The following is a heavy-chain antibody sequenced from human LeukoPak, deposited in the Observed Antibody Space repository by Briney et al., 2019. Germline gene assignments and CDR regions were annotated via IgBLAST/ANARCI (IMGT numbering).Heavy chain of an antibody. D-gene: IGHD2-15*01. Sequence: SETQSLTCTVSGGSISSGAYYWSWIRQHPGKGLEWIGYIYYSGSTHYNPSLKSRVTISVLTSRNQFSLKLSSVTAADTAVYYCASLGYCSGGSCSRPPPPYSRFDFWGQGALVTVSS. CDR3: ASLGYCSGGSCSRPPPPYSRFDF. V-gene: IGHV4-31*03. CDR2: IYYSGST. CDR1: GGSISSGAYY. J-gene: IGHJ4*02.